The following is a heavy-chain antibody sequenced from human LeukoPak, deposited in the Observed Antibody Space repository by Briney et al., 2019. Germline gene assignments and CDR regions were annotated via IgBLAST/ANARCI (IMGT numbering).Heavy chain of an antibody. CDR3: AKDNSILLWFGELIDY. D-gene: IGHD3-10*01. J-gene: IGHJ4*02. CDR2: ISGSGGST. CDR1: GFTFSSYA. V-gene: IGHV3-23*01. Sequence: GGSLRLSCAASGFTFSSYAMSWVRQAPGKGLEWVSAISGSGGSTYYADSVKGRFTISRDNSKNTLYLQMNSLRAEDTAVYYCAKDNSILLWFGELIDYWGQETLVTVPS.